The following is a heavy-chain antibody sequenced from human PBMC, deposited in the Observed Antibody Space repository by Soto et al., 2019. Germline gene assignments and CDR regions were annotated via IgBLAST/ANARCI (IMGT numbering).Heavy chain of an antibody. V-gene: IGHV3-21*01. J-gene: IGHJ6*02. CDR3: AGDPTKRTYYDVWSGDNPVADYYYYGMDV. D-gene: IGHD3-3*01. Sequence: EVQLVESGGGLVKPGGSLRLSCAASGFTFSSYSRNWVRQAPGKGLEWVSSISSSSSYIYYADSVKGRFTISRDNAKNSLYLQMNSLRAEYMAVYYCAGDPTKRTYYDVWSGDNPVADYYYYGMDVWGQGTTVTVSS. CDR2: ISSSSSYI. CDR1: GFTFSSYS.